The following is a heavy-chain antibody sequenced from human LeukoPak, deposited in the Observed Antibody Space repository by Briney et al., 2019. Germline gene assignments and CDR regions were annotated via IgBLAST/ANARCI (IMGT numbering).Heavy chain of an antibody. CDR3: ARDRVVAATRGDYFDY. Sequence: GASVKVSCKASGGTFSSYAISWVRQAPGQGLEWMGGIIPIFGTANYAQKLQGRVTMTTDTSTSTAYMELRSLRSDDTAVYYCARDRVVAATRGDYFDYWGQGTLVTVSS. D-gene: IGHD2-15*01. CDR1: GGTFSSYA. CDR2: IIPIFGTA. V-gene: IGHV1-69*05. J-gene: IGHJ4*02.